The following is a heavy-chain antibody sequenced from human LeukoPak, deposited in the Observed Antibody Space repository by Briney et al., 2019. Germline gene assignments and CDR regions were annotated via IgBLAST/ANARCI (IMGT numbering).Heavy chain of an antibody. Sequence: SETLSLTCTGSGGSISSHYWSWIRQPPGKGLEWIGYIFFVGSTNYHPSLKSRVTISLDTSKTHFSLRLSSVTAADTAVYYCARSGTYFDDWGQGTLVTVSS. D-gene: IGHD1-26*01. J-gene: IGHJ4*02. V-gene: IGHV4-59*11. CDR2: IFFVGST. CDR3: ARSGTYFDD. CDR1: GGSISSHY.